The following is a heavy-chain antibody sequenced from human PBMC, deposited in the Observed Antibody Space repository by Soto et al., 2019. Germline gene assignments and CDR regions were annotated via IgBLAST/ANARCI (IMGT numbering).Heavy chain of an antibody. CDR1: GFTFSSYG. V-gene: IGHV3-33*01. CDR3: ARSFVRGYGSVYYYYGMDV. Sequence: QVQLVESGGGVVQPGRSLRLSCAASGFTFSSYGMHWVRQAPGKGLEWVAVIWYDGSNKYYADSVKGRFTISRDNSKNPLYLQMNSRRAEDTAVYYCARSFVRGYGSVYYYYGMDVWGQGTTVTVSS. CDR2: IWYDGSNK. D-gene: IGHD5-12*01. J-gene: IGHJ6*02.